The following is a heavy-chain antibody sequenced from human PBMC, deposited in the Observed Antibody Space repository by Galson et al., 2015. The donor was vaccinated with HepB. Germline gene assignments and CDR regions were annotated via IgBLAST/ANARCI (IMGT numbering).Heavy chain of an antibody. J-gene: IGHJ4*02. V-gene: IGHV3-23*01. CDR2: ISGSGGST. CDR1: GFTFSSYA. D-gene: IGHD3-10*01. CDR3: AKDPYYYGSGSSGPFDY. Sequence: SLRLSCAASGFTFSSYAMSWVRQAPGKGLEWVSAISGSGGSTYYADSVKGRFTISRDNSKNTLYLQMNSLRAEDTAVYYCAKDPYYYGSGSSGPFDYWGQGTLVTVSS.